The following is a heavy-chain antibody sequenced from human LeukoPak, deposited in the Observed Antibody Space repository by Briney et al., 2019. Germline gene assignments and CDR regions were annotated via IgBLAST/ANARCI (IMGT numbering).Heavy chain of an antibody. Sequence: GGSLRLSCAASGFTFSSYNMNWVRQAPGKGLGWISCITTSGGTIYYADSVKGRFTISRDNAKNSLYLQMNSLRDEDTAVYYCARRIVGAFPFDYWGQGTLVTVSS. CDR2: ITTSGGTI. CDR3: ARRIVGAFPFDY. CDR1: GFTFSSYN. V-gene: IGHV3-48*02. J-gene: IGHJ4*02. D-gene: IGHD1-26*01.